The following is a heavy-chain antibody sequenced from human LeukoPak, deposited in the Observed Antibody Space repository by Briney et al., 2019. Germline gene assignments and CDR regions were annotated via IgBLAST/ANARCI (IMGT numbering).Heavy chain of an antibody. D-gene: IGHD5-24*01. CDR3: ARWLELMRNFDW. Sequence: GGSLRLSCVGSGFTFSDYWMSWVRQAPGKGLEWVANIKQDGSEKEYVDALKGRFTISRDNGKNSLYLQMNSLRAEDTAVYYCARWLELMRNFDWWGQGTLVTVSP. CDR1: GFTFSDYW. J-gene: IGHJ4*02. V-gene: IGHV3-7*01. CDR2: IKQDGSEK.